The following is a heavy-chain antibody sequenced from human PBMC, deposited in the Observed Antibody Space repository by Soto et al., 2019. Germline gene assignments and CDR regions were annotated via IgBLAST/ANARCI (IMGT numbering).Heavy chain of an antibody. CDR3: ARGSPGPVDH. V-gene: IGHV4-34*01. J-gene: IGHJ4*02. D-gene: IGHD3-10*01. CDR1: GGSFSGYY. Sequence: SETLSLTCAVYGGSFSGYYWSWIRQPPGKGLEWIGEINHSGSTNYNPSLKSRVTISVDTSKNQFSLKLSSVTAADTAVYYCARGSPGPVDHWGQGTQVTVSS. CDR2: INHSGST.